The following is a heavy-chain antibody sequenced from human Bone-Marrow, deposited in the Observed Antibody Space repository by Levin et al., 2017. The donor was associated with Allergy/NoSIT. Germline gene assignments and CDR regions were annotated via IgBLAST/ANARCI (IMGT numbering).Heavy chain of an antibody. CDR3: ARGPAGSCVSGSACGRGNDYMDV. Sequence: GESLKISCAASGFTFSSYGMHWVRQAPGKGLEWVAVIWYDGSNKYYADSVKGRFTISRDNSKNTLYLQMNSLRAEDTAVYYCARGPAGSCVSGSACGRGNDYMDVWGKGTTVTVSS. D-gene: IGHD3-10*01. CDR2: IWYDGSNK. V-gene: IGHV3-33*01. CDR1: GFTFSSYG. J-gene: IGHJ6*03.